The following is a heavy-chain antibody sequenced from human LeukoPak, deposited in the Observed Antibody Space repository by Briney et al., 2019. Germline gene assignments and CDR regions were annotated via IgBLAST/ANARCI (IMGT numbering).Heavy chain of an antibody. V-gene: IGHV3-23*01. D-gene: IGHD2-2*01. CDR3: ARDQYCSSTSCSVVYFDY. J-gene: IGHJ4*02. CDR2: IGGGAGDA. CDR1: GFTSRRYA. Sequence: PGGSLRLSCAASGFTSRRYAMSWVRQAPGKGLEWVSSIGGGAGDAYYGDSVKGRFTISRDDSKNTMYLQMNSLRAEDTAVYYCARDQYCSSTSCSVVYFDYWGQGTLVTVSS.